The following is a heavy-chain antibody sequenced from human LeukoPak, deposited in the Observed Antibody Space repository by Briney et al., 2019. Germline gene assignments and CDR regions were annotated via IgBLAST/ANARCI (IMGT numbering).Heavy chain of an antibody. V-gene: IGHV3-53*01. CDR3: ARDALLSSSASCYNLFDY. J-gene: IGHJ4*02. Sequence: GGSLRLSCAVSGFTVTTNYMNWVRQAPGKGLEWVSVIYSGGSTNYADSVKGRFTISRDNSKNTLYLQMNSLRAEDTAVYYCARDALLSSSASCYNLFDYWGQGTLVTVSS. D-gene: IGHD2-2*02. CDR1: GFTVTTNY. CDR2: IYSGGST.